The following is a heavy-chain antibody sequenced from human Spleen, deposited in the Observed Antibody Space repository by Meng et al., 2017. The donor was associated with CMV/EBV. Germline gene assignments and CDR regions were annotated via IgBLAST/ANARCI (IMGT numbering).Heavy chain of an antibody. J-gene: IGHJ4*02. Sequence: GESLKISCVVSGFTFSSYWMRLVRQAPGKGLEWVANINQNGSERYYVDSVKGRFIISRDNAKNSLYLQMNSLRAEDTAVYYCARDPPPRYCTSTSCYFDYWGRGTLVTVSS. CDR3: ARDPPPRYCTSTSCYFDY. D-gene: IGHD2-2*01. CDR2: INQNGSER. V-gene: IGHV3-7*01. CDR1: GFTFSSYW.